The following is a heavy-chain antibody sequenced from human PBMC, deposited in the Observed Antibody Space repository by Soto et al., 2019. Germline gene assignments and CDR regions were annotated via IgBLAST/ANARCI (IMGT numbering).Heavy chain of an antibody. CDR1: GGSISSGGYY. D-gene: IGHD5-18*01. Sequence: QVQLQESGPGLVKPSQTLSLTCTVSGGSISSGGYYWSWIRQHPGKGLEWIGYIYYSGSTYYNPSLKSRVTISVDTSKNQVSRKLSSVTAADTAVYYCARVTVDTAMVSIWGQGTLVTVSS. V-gene: IGHV4-31*03. CDR3: ARVTVDTAMVSI. J-gene: IGHJ4*02. CDR2: IYYSGST.